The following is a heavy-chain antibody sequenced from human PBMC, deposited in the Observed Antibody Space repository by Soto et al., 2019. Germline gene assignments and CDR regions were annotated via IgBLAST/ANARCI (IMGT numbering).Heavy chain of an antibody. Sequence: QTGGSLRLSCAASGFTFSSYAMSWVRQAPGKGLEWVSTISGSGGSTYYADSVKGRFTISRDNSKNTLYLQMDSLRAEDAAVYYCAKHRMPGTTGEFDDYWGQGTLVTVSS. CDR2: ISGSGGST. CDR1: GFTFSSYA. V-gene: IGHV3-23*01. CDR3: AKHRMPGTTGEFDDY. J-gene: IGHJ4*02. D-gene: IGHD3-10*01.